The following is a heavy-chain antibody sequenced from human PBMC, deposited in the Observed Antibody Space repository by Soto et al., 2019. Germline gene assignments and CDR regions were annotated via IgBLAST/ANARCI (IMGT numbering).Heavy chain of an antibody. Sequence: SVEVCCKASGYSFNSCDISWVRQATGKGLEWMGWMNPNSGNTGYAQKFQGRVTMTRNTSISTAYKELSSLRSEDTAVYYCASLEIAVAGTDYYGMDVWGQGTTGTV. CDR2: MNPNSGNT. V-gene: IGHV1-8*01. CDR3: ASLEIAVAGTDYYGMDV. D-gene: IGHD6-19*01. J-gene: IGHJ6*02. CDR1: GYSFNSCD.